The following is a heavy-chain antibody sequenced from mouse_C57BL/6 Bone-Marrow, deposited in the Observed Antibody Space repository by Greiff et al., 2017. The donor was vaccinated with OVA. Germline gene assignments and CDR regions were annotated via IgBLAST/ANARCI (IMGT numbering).Heavy chain of an antibody. V-gene: IGHV1-55*01. CDR3: ARSGITTVEGDFAMDY. J-gene: IGHJ4*01. D-gene: IGHD1-1*01. CDR1: GYTFTSYW. Sequence: QVQLKQPGAELVQPGASVKMSCKASGYTFTSYWVTWVKQRPGQGLEWIGDIYPGSGRTNYNEKFKSKATLTVDPSSSTAYMQLSSLTSEDSAVYYCARSGITTVEGDFAMDYWGQGTSVTVSS. CDR2: IYPGSGRT.